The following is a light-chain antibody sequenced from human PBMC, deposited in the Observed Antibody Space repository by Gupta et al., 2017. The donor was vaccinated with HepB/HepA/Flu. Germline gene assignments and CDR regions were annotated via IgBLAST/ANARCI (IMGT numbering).Light chain of an antibody. CDR3: QYYNSSST. Sequence: DIQMTQSPSTLSASVGDRVTITCRASQSISSWLAWYQQKPVKAPKLLIYKASSLETGVPSRFPGSGSGTEFTLTISSLQPDDFATYFGQYYNSSSTFGEGTKVEIK. V-gene: IGKV1-5*03. CDR1: QSISSW. J-gene: IGKJ1*01. CDR2: KAS.